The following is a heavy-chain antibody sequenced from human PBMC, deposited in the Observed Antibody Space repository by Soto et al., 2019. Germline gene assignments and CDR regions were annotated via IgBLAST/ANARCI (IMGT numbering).Heavy chain of an antibody. V-gene: IGHV1-18*01. CDR1: GYTFTSYG. J-gene: IGHJ6*02. CDR2: ISAYNGNT. D-gene: IGHD6-13*01. CDR3: ARDPVPLSSSSRYYGMDV. Sequence: GASVKVSCKASGYTFTSYGISWVRQAPCQGLEWMGWISAYNGNTNYAHKLQGRVTMTTDTSTSTVYMELRRVRSDDTAVYYCARDPVPLSSSSRYYGMDVWGQGTTVTVSS.